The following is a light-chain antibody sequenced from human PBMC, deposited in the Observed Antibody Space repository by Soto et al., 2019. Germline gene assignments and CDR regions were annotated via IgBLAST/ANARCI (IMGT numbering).Light chain of an antibody. CDR2: DVS. CDR1: SSDVGGYNY. V-gene: IGLV2-14*01. CDR3: SSYTSSSLYV. J-gene: IGLJ1*01. Sequence: SVRTEPASVSGSTGQSITISCTGTSSDVGGYNYVSWYQQLPGKAPKLMIYDVSDRPSGVSNRFSGSKSGNTASLTISGLQAEDEADYYCSSYTSSSLYVFGTGTKVTVL.